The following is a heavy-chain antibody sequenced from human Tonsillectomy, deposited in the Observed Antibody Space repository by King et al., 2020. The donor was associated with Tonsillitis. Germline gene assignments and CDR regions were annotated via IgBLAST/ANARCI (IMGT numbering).Heavy chain of an antibody. V-gene: IGHV4-4*07. CDR3: ARDQPVGSTRFDY. CDR1: GASRSSYY. CDR2: MHTSGST. J-gene: IGHJ4*02. D-gene: IGHD2-2*01. Sequence: QLQESGPGLVKPSETLSLTCTVSGASRSSYYWTWILQPAEKGLECIGRMHTSGSTNYYPSLESRVTMSGDTSKNQFSLKLTSMTAADTAVYYCARDQPVGSTRFDYWGQGILVTVSS.